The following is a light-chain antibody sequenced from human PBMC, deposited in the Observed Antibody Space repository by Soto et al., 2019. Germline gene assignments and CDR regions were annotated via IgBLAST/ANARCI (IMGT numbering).Light chain of an antibody. Sequence: QSALTHPPSASATPGQRVSISCSGSSSNIGSNYVYWYQQLPGTAPKLLIYRNNQRPSGVPDRFSGSKSGTSASLAISGLRSEDEADYYCAAWDDSLSALYGFGTGTKVTVL. V-gene: IGLV1-47*01. CDR3: AAWDDSLSALYG. CDR2: RNN. CDR1: SSNIGSNY. J-gene: IGLJ1*01.